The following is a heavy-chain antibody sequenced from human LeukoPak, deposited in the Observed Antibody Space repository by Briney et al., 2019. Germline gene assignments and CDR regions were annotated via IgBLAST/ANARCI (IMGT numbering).Heavy chain of an antibody. D-gene: IGHD5-18*01. Sequence: SVKVSCKASGGTFSSYAISWVRQAPGQGLEWMGGIIPIFGTANYAQKFQGRVTITADKSTSTAYMELSSLRSEDTAVYYCASDRGYSYGYRYYYYMDVWGKGTTVTISS. CDR1: GGTFSSYA. J-gene: IGHJ6*03. V-gene: IGHV1-69*06. CDR3: ASDRGYSYGYRYYYYMDV. CDR2: IIPIFGTA.